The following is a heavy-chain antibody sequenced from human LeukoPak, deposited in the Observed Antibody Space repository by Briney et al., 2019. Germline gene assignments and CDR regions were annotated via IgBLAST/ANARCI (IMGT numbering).Heavy chain of an antibody. CDR3: ARQLRYFDWLLVPGYYFDY. CDR2: IYSGGST. V-gene: IGHV3-66*04. J-gene: IGHJ4*02. CDR1: GFTFSTYS. D-gene: IGHD3-9*01. Sequence: PGGSLRLSCAASGFTFSTYSMNWVRQAPGKGLEWVSVIYSGGSTYYADSVKGRSTISRDNSKNTLYLQMNSLRAEDTAVYYCARQLRYFDWLLVPGYYFDYWGQGTLVTVSS.